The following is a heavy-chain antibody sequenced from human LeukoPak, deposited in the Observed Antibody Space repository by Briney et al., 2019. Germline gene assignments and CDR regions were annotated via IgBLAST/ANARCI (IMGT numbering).Heavy chain of an antibody. CDR1: GFTFSSYS. J-gene: IGHJ6*02. Sequence: GGSLRLSCAASGFTFSSYSMNWVRQAPGKGLEWVSSISDDSKYIYYADSVKGRFSISRDNSKNTLYLQMNSLRAEDTAVYYCARGPLTIFDPLNYYGMDVWGQGTTVTVSS. CDR2: ISDDSKYI. CDR3: ARGPLTIFDPLNYYGMDV. D-gene: IGHD3-9*01. V-gene: IGHV3-21*01.